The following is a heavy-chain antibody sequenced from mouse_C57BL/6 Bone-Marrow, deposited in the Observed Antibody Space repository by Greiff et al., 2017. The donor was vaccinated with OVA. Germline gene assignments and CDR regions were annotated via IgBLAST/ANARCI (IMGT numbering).Heavy chain of an antibody. Sequence: VQLQQPGAELVKPGASVKMSCKASGYTFTSYWITWVKQRPGQGLEWIGDIYPGSGSPNYNEKFKSKATLTVDTSSSTAYMQLSSLTSEDSAVYYGAREFYYGSSYLFDYWGQGTTLTVSS. CDR1: GYTFTSYW. CDR3: AREFYYGSSYLFDY. D-gene: IGHD1-1*01. V-gene: IGHV1-55*01. J-gene: IGHJ2*01. CDR2: IYPGSGSP.